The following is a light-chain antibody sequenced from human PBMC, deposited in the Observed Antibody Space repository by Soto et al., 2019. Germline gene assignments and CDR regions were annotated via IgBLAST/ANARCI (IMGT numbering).Light chain of an antibody. V-gene: IGLV2-14*01. J-gene: IGLJ1*01. CDR2: DIT. Sequence: QSALTQPASVSGSPGQSITISCTGTSSDVGAYIFVSWYQQYPGKAPKLMIYDITNRPSGVSNRFSGSKAGNTASLTISGLQAEDEADYYCVSFTTSKYYVFGNGTKVTVL. CDR3: VSFTTSKYYV. CDR1: SSDVGAYIF.